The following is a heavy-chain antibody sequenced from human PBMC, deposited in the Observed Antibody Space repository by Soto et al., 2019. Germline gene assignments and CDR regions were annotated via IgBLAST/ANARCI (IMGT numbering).Heavy chain of an antibody. D-gene: IGHD3-9*01. J-gene: IGHJ6*02. Sequence: PSETLSLTCAVYGGSFSGYYWSWIRQPPGKGLEWIGEINHSGSTNYNPSLKSRVTISVDTSKNQFSLKLSSVTAADTAVYYCARQYHYDILTGYYRGMDVWGQGTTVTVSS. V-gene: IGHV4-34*01. CDR2: INHSGST. CDR1: GGSFSGYY. CDR3: ARQYHYDILTGYYRGMDV.